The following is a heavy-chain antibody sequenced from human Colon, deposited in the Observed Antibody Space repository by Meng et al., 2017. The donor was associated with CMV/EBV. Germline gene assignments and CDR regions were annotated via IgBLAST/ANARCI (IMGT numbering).Heavy chain of an antibody. Sequence: EVQLVESGGGLVQPGGSLRLSCAASGFTLSTYWMHWVRQAPGKGLVWVARINGYGDTTAYADSVKGRFTLSRDTAQNTVYLQMNSLRVEDTAVYYCAKDLSVRSEFDNWGQGNLVTVAS. V-gene: IGHV3-74*01. D-gene: IGHD1-14*01. J-gene: IGHJ4*02. CDR3: AKDLSVRSEFDN. CDR2: INGYGDTT. CDR1: GFTLSTYW.